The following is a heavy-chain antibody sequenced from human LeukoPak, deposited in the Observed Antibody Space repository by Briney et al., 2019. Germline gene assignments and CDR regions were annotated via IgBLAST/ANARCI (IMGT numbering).Heavy chain of an antibody. CDR1: GYTFTSYG. J-gene: IGHJ6*02. Sequence: GASVKVSCKASGYTFTSYGISWVRQAPGQGLEWMGWISAYNGNTNYAQKLQGRGTMTTDTSTSTAYMELRSLRSDDTAVYYCARAPIRALVAWDLYYYGMDVWGQGTTVTVSS. V-gene: IGHV1-18*01. CDR3: ARAPIRALVAWDLYYYGMDV. CDR2: ISAYNGNT. D-gene: IGHD1-26*01.